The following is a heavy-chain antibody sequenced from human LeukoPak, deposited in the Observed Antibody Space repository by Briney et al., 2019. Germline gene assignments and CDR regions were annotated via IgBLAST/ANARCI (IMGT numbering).Heavy chain of an antibody. CDR1: GGTFSSYA. CDR3: ARGVVVAAYVLDY. D-gene: IGHD2-15*01. CDR2: IIPIFGTA. V-gene: IGHV1-69*13. Sequence: SVKVSCKASGGTFSSYAISWVRQAPGQGLEWMGGIIPIFGTANYAQKFRGRVTITADESTSTAYMELSSLRSEDTAVYYCARGVVVAAYVLDYWGQGTLVTVSS. J-gene: IGHJ4*02.